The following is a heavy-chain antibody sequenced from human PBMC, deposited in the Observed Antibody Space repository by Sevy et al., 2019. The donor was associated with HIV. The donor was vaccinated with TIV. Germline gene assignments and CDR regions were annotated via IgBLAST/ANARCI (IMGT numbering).Heavy chain of an antibody. Sequence: ASVKVSCKASGGTFSNYALSWVRQAPGQGLEWMGGIIPIFGTTNLAQTFQGRVTITADESRSTAYMELSSLRSADTAVYDCARTPLLSIPGTTDVYFDNWGQGTLVTVSS. D-gene: IGHD1-7*01. CDR3: ARTPLLSIPGTTDVYFDN. CDR1: GGTFSNYA. CDR2: IIPIFGTT. V-gene: IGHV1-69*13. J-gene: IGHJ4*02.